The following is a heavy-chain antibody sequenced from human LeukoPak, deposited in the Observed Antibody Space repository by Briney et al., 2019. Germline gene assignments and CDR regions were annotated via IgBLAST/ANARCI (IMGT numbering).Heavy chain of an antibody. CDR3: ARNTAFDI. Sequence: GESLKISCKGSGYRFNSYWIAWVRQMPGKGLEWMGIIYPGDSDTRYSPSFRGQVTISADKSISTAYLQWSSLKASDTAMYYCARNTAFDIWGQGTMVTVSS. V-gene: IGHV5-51*01. J-gene: IGHJ3*02. CDR1: GYRFNSYW. CDR2: IYPGDSDT.